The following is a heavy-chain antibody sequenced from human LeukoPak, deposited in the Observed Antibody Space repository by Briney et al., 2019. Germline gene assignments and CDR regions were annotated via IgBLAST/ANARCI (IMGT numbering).Heavy chain of an antibody. CDR1: GFTFSSYS. CDR3: ARVGYGDYYFDY. D-gene: IGHD4-17*01. Sequence: PGGSLRLSCAASGFTFSSYSMNWVRQAPGKGLEWVSSISISSSYIYYADSVKGRFTISRDNAKNSLYLQMNSLRAEDTAVYYCARVGYGDYYFDYWGQGTLVTVSS. CDR2: ISISSSYI. J-gene: IGHJ4*02. V-gene: IGHV3-21*01.